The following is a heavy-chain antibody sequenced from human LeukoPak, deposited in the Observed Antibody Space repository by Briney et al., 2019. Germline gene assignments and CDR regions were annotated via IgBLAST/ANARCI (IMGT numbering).Heavy chain of an antibody. V-gene: IGHV3-20*04. CDR2: INWNGGST. J-gene: IGHJ6*03. CDR1: GFTFNSYW. CDR3: ARDSPSYSSSSDYYMDV. Sequence: GGSLRLSCAASGFTFNSYWMHWVRQAPGKGLEWVSGINWNGGSTGYADSVKGRFTISRDNAKNSLYLQMNSLRAEDTALYYCARDSPSYSSSSDYYMDVWGKGTTVTVSS. D-gene: IGHD6-6*01.